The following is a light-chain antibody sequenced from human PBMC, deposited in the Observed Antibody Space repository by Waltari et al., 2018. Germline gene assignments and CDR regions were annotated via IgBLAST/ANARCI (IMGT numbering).Light chain of an antibody. CDR3: QAWDSIPVV. Sequence: SSELTQPPSVSVSPGQTASITCSGDQLGDKYACWYQQKPGQSPVLVIYQDSKRPSGIPERFSGSNSGNTATLTISGTQAMDEADYYCQAWDSIPVVFGGGTKLTVL. CDR2: QDS. J-gene: IGLJ2*01. V-gene: IGLV3-1*01. CDR1: QLGDKY.